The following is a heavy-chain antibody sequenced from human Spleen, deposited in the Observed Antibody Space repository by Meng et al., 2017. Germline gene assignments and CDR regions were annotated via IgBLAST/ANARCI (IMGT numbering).Heavy chain of an antibody. Sequence: SETLSLTCSVSGGSISSGGYYWSWIRQHPGKGLEWIGYIYYSGSTYYNPSLKSRVTISIDTSKNQFSLRLSSVTATDTAVYYCARARVVDATFYKYYAMDVWGQGTTVTVSS. J-gene: IGHJ6*02. CDR3: ARARVVDATFYKYYAMDV. V-gene: IGHV4-31*03. CDR1: GGSISSGGYY. CDR2: IYYSGST. D-gene: IGHD2-15*01.